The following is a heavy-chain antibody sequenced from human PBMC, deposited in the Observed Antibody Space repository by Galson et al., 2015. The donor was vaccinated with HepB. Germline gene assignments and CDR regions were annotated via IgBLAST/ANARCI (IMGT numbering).Heavy chain of an antibody. CDR3: ARDGSGSWGDY. CDR1: GYTFTSYG. V-gene: IGHV1-18*04. D-gene: IGHD3-10*01. Sequence: SVKVSCKASGYTFTSYGINWVRQAPGQGLEWMGWINAYNGDKDFAQKFQGRVTMTTETSTSTPYMELRSLRSDDTAVYFCARDGSGSWGDYWGQGTLVTVSS. J-gene: IGHJ4*02. CDR2: INAYNGDK.